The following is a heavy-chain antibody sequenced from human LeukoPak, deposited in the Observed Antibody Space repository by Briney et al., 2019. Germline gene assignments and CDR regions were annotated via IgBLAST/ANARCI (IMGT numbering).Heavy chain of an antibody. D-gene: IGHD6-6*01. CDR3: ARALRRYSSSYDFDY. Sequence: PGGSLRLSCAASGFTFSSYAMHWVRQAPGKGLEWVAVISYVGSNKYYADSVKGRFTISRDNSKNTLYLQMNSLRAEDTAVYYCARALRRYSSSYDFDYWGQGTLVTVSS. V-gene: IGHV3-30-3*01. CDR2: ISYVGSNK. CDR1: GFTFSSYA. J-gene: IGHJ4*02.